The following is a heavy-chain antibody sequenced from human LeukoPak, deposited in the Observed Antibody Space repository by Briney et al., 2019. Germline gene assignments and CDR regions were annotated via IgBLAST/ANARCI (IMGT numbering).Heavy chain of an antibody. D-gene: IGHD6-19*01. CDR2: ISGSGGST. V-gene: IGHV3-23*01. Sequence: GGSLRLSCAASGFTFSSYAMSWVRQAPGKGLEWVSSISGSGGSTYYADSVKGRFTISRDNSKNTLYLQMNSLRAEDTAVYYCADGKGVAGHFDYWGQGTLVTVSS. CDR1: GFTFSSYA. CDR3: ADGKGVAGHFDY. J-gene: IGHJ4*02.